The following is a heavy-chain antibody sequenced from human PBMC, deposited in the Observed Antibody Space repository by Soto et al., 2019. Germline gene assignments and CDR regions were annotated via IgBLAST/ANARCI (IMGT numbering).Heavy chain of an antibody. J-gene: IGHJ4*02. CDR2: IKSKTDGGTT. V-gene: IGHV3-15*07. CDR1: GFTFSNAW. D-gene: IGHD3-22*01. Sequence: EVQLVESGGGLVKPGGSLRLSCAASGFTFSNAWMNWVRQAPGKGLEWVGRIKSKTDGGTTDYAAPVKGRFTISRDDSKNTLYLQMNRLKTDDTAVYYCTTDSDYYDSSGYYYGVYWGQGTLVTVSS. CDR3: TTDSDYYDSSGYYYGVY.